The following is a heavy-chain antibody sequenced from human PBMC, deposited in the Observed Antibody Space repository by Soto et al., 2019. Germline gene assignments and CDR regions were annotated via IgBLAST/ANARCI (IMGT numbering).Heavy chain of an antibody. CDR2: IYHSGST. D-gene: IGHD1-26*01. J-gene: IGHJ6*02. V-gene: IGHV4-4*02. CDR1: GGSISSSNW. CDR3: ARVSGSYYYGMDV. Sequence: SESLSLTCAVSGGSISSSNWWSWVRQPPGKGLEWIGEIYHSGSTNYNPSLKSRVTISVDKSKNQFSLKLSSVTAADTAVYYCARVSGSYYYGMDVWGQGTTVTVSS.